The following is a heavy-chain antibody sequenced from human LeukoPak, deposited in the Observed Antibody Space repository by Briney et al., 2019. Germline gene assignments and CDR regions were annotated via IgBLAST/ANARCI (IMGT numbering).Heavy chain of an antibody. CDR1: GYTFTGYY. CDR2: INPNSGGT. CDR3: ARRADSSGGQYNWFDP. D-gene: IGHD3-22*01. Sequence: ASVKVSCKASGYTFTGYYMHWVRQAPGQGLEWMGWINPNSGGTNYAQKFQGRVTMTRDTSTSTVYMELSSLRSEDTAVYYCARRADSSGGQYNWFDPWGQGTLVTVSS. J-gene: IGHJ5*02. V-gene: IGHV1-2*02.